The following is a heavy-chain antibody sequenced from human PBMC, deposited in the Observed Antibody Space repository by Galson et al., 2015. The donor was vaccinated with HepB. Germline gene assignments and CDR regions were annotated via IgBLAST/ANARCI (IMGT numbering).Heavy chain of an antibody. V-gene: IGHV3-15*01. J-gene: IGHJ4*02. CDR2: IKSNIDGGAI. Sequence: SLRLSCAASGLTFSKTWMSWVRQAPGKGLEWVGRIKSNIDGGAIDYAAPVQGRFTISRDDSENTLHLQMNNLKTEDTAGYYCTTDHTEDLLYWSGYLVHWGLGSLLSVS. CDR1: GLTFSKTW. D-gene: IGHD3-3*01. CDR3: TTDHTEDLLYWSGYLVH.